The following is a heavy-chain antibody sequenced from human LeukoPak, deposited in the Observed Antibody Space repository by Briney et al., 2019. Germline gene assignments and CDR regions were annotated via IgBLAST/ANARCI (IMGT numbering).Heavy chain of an antibody. J-gene: IGHJ5*02. V-gene: IGHV1-46*01. CDR3: ARGVHVRKYDSNHNCFDP. D-gene: IGHD3-22*01. Sequence: ASVKVSCKVSGYTFTTCYIQWVRQAPGQGLEWMGLINPGGGSTNYAQKFQGRVTVTRDMSTSTVYMELSSLRSDDTAVYYCARGVHVRKYDSNHNCFDPWGQGTLVTVSS. CDR2: INPGGGST. CDR1: GYTFTTCY.